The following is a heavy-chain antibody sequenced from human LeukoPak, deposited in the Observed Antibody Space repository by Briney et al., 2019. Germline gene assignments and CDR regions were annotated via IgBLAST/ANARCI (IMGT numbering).Heavy chain of an antibody. D-gene: IGHD3-10*01. CDR3: ARHASGSYFFEY. J-gene: IGHJ4*02. Sequence: GGSLRLSCAASGFTFSSDAMNWVRQAPGKWLEWVSVISDNGDRTYYADSVKGRFTISRDNYKNTLFLQMNSLRAEDTAVYYCARHASGSYFFEYWGQGTLVTVSS. CDR2: ISDNGDRT. CDR1: GFTFSSDA. V-gene: IGHV3-23*01.